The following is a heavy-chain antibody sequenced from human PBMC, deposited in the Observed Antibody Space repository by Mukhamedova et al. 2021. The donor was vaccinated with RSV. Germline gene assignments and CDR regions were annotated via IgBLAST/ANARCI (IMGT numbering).Heavy chain of an antibody. J-gene: IGHJ4*02. CDR2: ISYDGSNK. CDR1: STWG. CDR3: AKDRKWEGSWNYYFDY. Sequence: STWGMHWVRQAPGKGLEWVAVISYDGSNKYYADSVKGRITISRDNSKNTLYLQMNSLRAEDTAVYYCAKDRKWEGSWNYYFDYWGQGT. V-gene: IGHV3-30*18. D-gene: IGHD1-7*01.